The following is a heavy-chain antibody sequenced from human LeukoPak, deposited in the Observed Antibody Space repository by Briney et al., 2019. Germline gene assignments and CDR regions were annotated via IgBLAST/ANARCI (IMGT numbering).Heavy chain of an antibody. Sequence: PGGSLRRYCAASGFTFSSYAMSWVRQAPGKGLEWVSAISGSGGSTYYADSVKGRFTISRDNSKNTLYLQMNSLRAEDTAVYYCAKVRRKGDTNYFDYWGQGTLVTVSS. V-gene: IGHV3-23*01. D-gene: IGHD2-21*02. CDR3: AKVRRKGDTNYFDY. CDR2: ISGSGGST. CDR1: GFTFSSYA. J-gene: IGHJ4*02.